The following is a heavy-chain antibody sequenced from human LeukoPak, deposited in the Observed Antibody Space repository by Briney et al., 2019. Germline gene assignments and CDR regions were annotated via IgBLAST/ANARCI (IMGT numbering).Heavy chain of an antibody. CDR1: GFSSYE. V-gene: IGHV3-48*03. J-gene: IGHJ4*02. CDR3: ARRAIAEGFDY. D-gene: IGHD6-13*01. Sequence: GGSLRLSCAVSGFSSYEMNWVRQAPGEGLEWVSYISSSGRTIYYADSVKGRFTISRDSAKNSLYLQMNSLRVEDTAVYYCARRAIAEGFDYWGQGTLVTVSS. CDR2: ISSSGRTI.